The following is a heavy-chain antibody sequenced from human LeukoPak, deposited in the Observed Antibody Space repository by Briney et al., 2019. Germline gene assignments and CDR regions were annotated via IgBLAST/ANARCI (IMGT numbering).Heavy chain of an antibody. J-gene: IGHJ4*02. Sequence: GGSLRLSCAASGFTVSSNYMSWVRQAPGKGLEWVSVIYSGGSTYYADSVKGRFTISRDNSKNTLYLQMNSLRAEDTAVYYCARDACGGDCYGLDYWGQGTQVTVSS. CDR1: GFTVSSNY. CDR3: ARDACGGDCYGLDY. CDR2: IYSGGST. V-gene: IGHV3-53*01. D-gene: IGHD2-21*02.